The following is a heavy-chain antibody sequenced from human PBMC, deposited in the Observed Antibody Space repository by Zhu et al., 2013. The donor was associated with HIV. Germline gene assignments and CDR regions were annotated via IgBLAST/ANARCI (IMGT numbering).Heavy chain of an antibody. V-gene: IGHV1-69*01. Sequence: QVHLVQSGAEVKRPGSSIKVSCKASEGTFSTYTIHWVRQAPGHGLEWVGGRIPMFGKVYYAQKFQGRVTISADDATSTAYMELSSLQSEDTAIYYCSREEGYYYNTSGPVWGQGTLVTVSS. CDR3: SREEGYYYNTSGPV. D-gene: IGHD3-10*01. CDR1: EGTFSTYT. J-gene: IGHJ4*02. CDR2: RIPMFGKV.